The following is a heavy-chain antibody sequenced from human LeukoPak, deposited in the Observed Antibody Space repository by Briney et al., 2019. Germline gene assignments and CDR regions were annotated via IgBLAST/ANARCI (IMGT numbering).Heavy chain of an antibody. V-gene: IGHV3-49*03. CDR2: IRSKAYGGTR. J-gene: IGHJ5*02. CDR3: TRQYCSSTSCYINWFDP. D-gene: IGHD2-2*02. Sequence: WFRXXXXKGXEWXGFIRSKAYGGTREYAASVKGRFTISRDDSKSIAYLQMNSLKTEDTAVYYCTRQYCSSTSCYINWFDPWGQGTLVTASS.